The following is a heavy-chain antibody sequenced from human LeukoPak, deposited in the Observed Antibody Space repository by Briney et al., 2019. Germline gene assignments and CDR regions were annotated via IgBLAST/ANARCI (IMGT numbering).Heavy chain of an antibody. D-gene: IGHD3-3*01. Sequence: GGSLRLSCAASGFIFSSYAMSWVRQAPGKGLEWVSAISGKTGSTYYADSVRGRFTISRDNSKNTLYLQMNSLRAEDTAVYYCAKDFTVFGVEPIFDYWGQGTLVTVSS. CDR1: GFIFSSYA. CDR2: ISGKTGST. CDR3: AKDFTVFGVEPIFDY. J-gene: IGHJ4*02. V-gene: IGHV3-23*01.